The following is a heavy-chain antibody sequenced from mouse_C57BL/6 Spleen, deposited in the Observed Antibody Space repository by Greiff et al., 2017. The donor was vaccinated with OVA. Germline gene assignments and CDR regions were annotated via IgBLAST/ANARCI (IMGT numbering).Heavy chain of an antibody. J-gene: IGHJ4*01. D-gene: IGHD1-1*01. Sequence: DVQLQESGAELVKPGASVKLSCTASGFNIKDYYMHWVKQRTEQGLEWIGRIDPEDGETKYAPKFQGTATITADTSSNTAYLQLSSLTSEDTAVYYCASPLFITTVVAGDAMDYWGQGTSVTVSS. CDR1: GFNIKDYY. V-gene: IGHV14-2*01. CDR3: ASPLFITTVVAGDAMDY. CDR2: IDPEDGET.